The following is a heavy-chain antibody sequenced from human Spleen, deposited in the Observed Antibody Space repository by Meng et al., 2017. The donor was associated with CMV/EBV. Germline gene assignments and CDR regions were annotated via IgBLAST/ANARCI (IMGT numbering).Heavy chain of an antibody. CDR3: ARGGVLAAAGT. D-gene: IGHD6-13*01. Sequence: TGSVCSVSSGGYYWRWIRQHPGQGLEWIGYIYYSGSTYYHPSLKSRVTISVDTSKNQFSLRLSSVTAADTAVYYCARGGVLAAAGTWGQGTLVTVSS. V-gene: IGHV4-31*03. J-gene: IGHJ4*02. CDR1: VCSVSSGGYY. CDR2: IYYSGST.